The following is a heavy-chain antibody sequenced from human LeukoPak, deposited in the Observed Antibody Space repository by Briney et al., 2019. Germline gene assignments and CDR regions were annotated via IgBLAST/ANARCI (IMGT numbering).Heavy chain of an antibody. D-gene: IGHD5-12*01. CDR2: INPNSGGT. J-gene: IGHJ6*03. V-gene: IGHV1-2*02. CDR1: GYTFTGYY. Sequence: ASVKVSCKASGYTFTGYYMHWVRQAPGQGLEWMGWINPNSGGTNYAQKFQGRVTMTRDTSISTAYMELSRLRSDDTAVYYCARDISGYDLHDLVSGMDVWGKGTTVTISS. CDR3: ARDISGYDLHDLVSGMDV.